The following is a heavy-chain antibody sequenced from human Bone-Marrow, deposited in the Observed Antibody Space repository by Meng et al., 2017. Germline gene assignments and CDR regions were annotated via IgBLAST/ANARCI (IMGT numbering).Heavy chain of an antibody. D-gene: IGHD6-19*01. CDR1: GGSFSGYY. J-gene: IGHJ3*02. CDR2: INHSGST. CDR3: ARARWLVPKGAFDI. Sequence: SETLSLTCAVYGGSFSGYYWSWIRQPPGKGLEWIGEINHSGSTNYNPSLKSRVTISVDTSKNQFSLKLSSVTAADTAVYYCARARWLVPKGAFDIWGQGTMVTVSS. V-gene: IGHV4-34*01.